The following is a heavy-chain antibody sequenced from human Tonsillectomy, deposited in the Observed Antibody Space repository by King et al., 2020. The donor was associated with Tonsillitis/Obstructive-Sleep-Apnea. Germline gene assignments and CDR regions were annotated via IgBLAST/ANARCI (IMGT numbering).Heavy chain of an antibody. CDR2: TRNKANSYPT. J-gene: IGHJ5*02. D-gene: IGHD1-26*01. CDR3: ARGVGKEGP. V-gene: IGHV3-72*01. Sequence: QLVQSGGGLVQPGGSLRLSCAASGFTLSDHYMDWVRQAPGKGLEWVGRTRNKANSYPTEYAASVKGRFTISRDDSKNSMYLQMNSLKTEDAAVYYCARGVGKEGPWGQGTLVTVSS. CDR1: GFTLSDHY.